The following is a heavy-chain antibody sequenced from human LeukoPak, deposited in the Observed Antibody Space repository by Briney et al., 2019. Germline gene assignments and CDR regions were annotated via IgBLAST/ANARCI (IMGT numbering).Heavy chain of an antibody. CDR1: GFTFSSYE. V-gene: IGHV3-48*03. CDR2: ISSSGSTI. J-gene: IGHJ4*02. D-gene: IGHD1-26*01. CDR3: GKDMGPRGVGATPHY. Sequence: GGSLRLSCAASGFTFSSYEMNWVRQASGKGLEWVSYISSSGSTIYYADSVKGRFTISRDNAKNSLYLQMNSLRTEDTGFYYCGKDMGPRGVGATPHYWGQGTLVTVSS.